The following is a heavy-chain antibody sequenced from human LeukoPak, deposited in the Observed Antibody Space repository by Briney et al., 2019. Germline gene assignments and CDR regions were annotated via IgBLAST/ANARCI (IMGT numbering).Heavy chain of an antibody. V-gene: IGHV3-23*01. CDR2: ISGSGGST. D-gene: IGHD1-26*01. J-gene: IGHJ4*02. Sequence: GGSLRLSCAASGFTFSSYVMSWVRQAPGKGLEWVSTISGSGGSTYYTDSVKGQLTISRDNSKNTLYLQMNSLRAEDTAVYYCAKEVGYFDYWGQGTLVTVSS. CDR3: AKEVGYFDY. CDR1: GFTFSSYV.